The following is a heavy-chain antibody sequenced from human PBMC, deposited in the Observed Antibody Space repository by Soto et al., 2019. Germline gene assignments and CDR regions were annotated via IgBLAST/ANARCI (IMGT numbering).Heavy chain of an antibody. V-gene: IGHV3-30*18. J-gene: IGHJ4*02. Sequence: GGSLRLSCAASGFTFSSYGMHWVRQAPGKGLEWVAVISYDGSNKYYADSVKGRFTISRDNSKNTLYLQMNSLRAEDTAVYYCAKDVLGIVGATTELDYWGQGTLVTVSS. CDR2: ISYDGSNK. CDR1: GFTFSSYG. CDR3: AKDVLGIVGATTELDY. D-gene: IGHD1-26*01.